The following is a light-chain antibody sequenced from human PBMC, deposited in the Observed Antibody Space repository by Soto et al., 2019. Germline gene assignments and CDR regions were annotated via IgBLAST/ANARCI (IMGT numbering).Light chain of an antibody. V-gene: IGLV1-44*01. CDR1: SSNIGSNT. CDR2: SNN. Sequence: QPVLTQPPSTSGTPGQRVTISCSGSSSNIGSNTVNWYQQVPGTAPKLLIYSNNERPSGVPDRFSGSKSGTSASLAISGLQSEDEADYYCAAWDDILNGYVFGTGTKLTVL. J-gene: IGLJ1*01. CDR3: AAWDDILNGYV.